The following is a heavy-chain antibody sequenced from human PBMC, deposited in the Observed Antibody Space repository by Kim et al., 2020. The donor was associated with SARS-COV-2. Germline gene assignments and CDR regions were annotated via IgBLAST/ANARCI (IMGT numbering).Heavy chain of an antibody. CDR3: TSGGYSGYESMGIFTYSAMDV. J-gene: IGHJ6*01. V-gene: IGHV1-69*13. Sequence: SVKVSCKASGGTFSRHAFSWVRQAPGQGLEWMGGIIPIFDATNYAPSLQGRVTITADESTTTAYMHLSSLTFEDTAVYYCTSGGYSGYESMGIFTYSAMDVWGAGSGVFVSS. CDR2: IIPIFDAT. CDR1: GGTFSRHA. D-gene: IGHD5-12*01.